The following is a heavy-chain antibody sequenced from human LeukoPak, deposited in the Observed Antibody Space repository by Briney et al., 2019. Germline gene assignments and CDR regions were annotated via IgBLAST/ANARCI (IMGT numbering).Heavy chain of an antibody. D-gene: IGHD5-12*01. J-gene: IGHJ4*02. CDR2: ISYDGKNI. Sequence: SCKASGYTFINYGITWVRQAPGQGLEWVSAISYDGKNIHYADSVKGRFTISRDNSRNTVYLQMNSLRVEDTAVYYCAKTYSRESGYDFFFHYWGQGTRVTVSS. CDR1: GYTFINYG. V-gene: IGHV3-33*06. CDR3: AKTYSRESGYDFFFHY.